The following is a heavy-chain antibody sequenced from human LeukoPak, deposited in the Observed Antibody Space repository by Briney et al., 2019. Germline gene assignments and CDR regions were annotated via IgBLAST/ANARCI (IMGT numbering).Heavy chain of an antibody. D-gene: IGHD2-2*01. V-gene: IGHV1-18*01. CDR2: ISAYNDNT. CDR3: ARALPGAYCGTITCFSDH. CDR1: GYIFTSYG. Sequence: ASVKVSCKASGYIFTSYGISWVRQAPGQGLEWVGWISAYNDNTNYAQNVQDRVTLTTDTSTTTAYMELRSLRSDDTAVYYCARALPGAYCGTITCFSDHWGQGTLVTVSS. J-gene: IGHJ4*02.